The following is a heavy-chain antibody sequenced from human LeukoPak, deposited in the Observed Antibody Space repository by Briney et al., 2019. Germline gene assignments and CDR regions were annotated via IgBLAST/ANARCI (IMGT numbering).Heavy chain of an antibody. CDR3: AKDQLQIRFLEWLPIAGDYYYGMDV. D-gene: IGHD3-3*01. V-gene: IGHV3-23*01. Sequence: GGSLRLSCAASGFTFSAFAMTWVRQAPGKGLEWVSTITDDGYNTYSADSVKGRITFSRDNSKNTLSLQLRSLRAEDTAVYYCAKDQLQIRFLEWLPIAGDYYYGMDVWGQGTTVTVSS. CDR2: ITDDGYNT. CDR1: GFTFSAFA. J-gene: IGHJ6*02.